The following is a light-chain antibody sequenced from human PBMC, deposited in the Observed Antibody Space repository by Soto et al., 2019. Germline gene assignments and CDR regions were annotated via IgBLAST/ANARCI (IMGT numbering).Light chain of an antibody. Sequence: QSALTQSASVSGSPGQSIIISCTGTSSDVGAYNSVCWHQQHPGKAPKLMIYEVSNRPSGVSDRFSASKSGNTASLTISGLQADDEGDYYCSSFTRSNTWVFGGGTKVTVL. J-gene: IGLJ3*02. CDR2: EVS. CDR1: SSDVGAYNS. V-gene: IGLV2-14*01. CDR3: SSFTRSNTWV.